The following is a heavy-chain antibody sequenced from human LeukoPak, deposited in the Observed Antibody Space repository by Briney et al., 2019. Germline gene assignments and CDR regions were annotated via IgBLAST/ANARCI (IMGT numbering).Heavy chain of an antibody. V-gene: IGHV4-30-2*01. CDR1: GGSISSGGYS. D-gene: IGHD3-3*01. J-gene: IGHJ5*02. CDR2: IYHSGST. Sequence: SETLSLTCAVSGGSISSGGYSWSWIRQPPGKGLEWIGYIYHSGSTYYNPSLKSRVTISVDRSKNQFSLKLSSVTAADTAVYYCARLYDSFDPWGQGTLVTVSS. CDR3: ARLYDSFDP.